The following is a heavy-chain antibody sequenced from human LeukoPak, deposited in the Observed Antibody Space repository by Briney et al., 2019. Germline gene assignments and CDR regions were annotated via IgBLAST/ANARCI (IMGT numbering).Heavy chain of an antibody. V-gene: IGHV3-30*02. D-gene: IGHD2-15*01. Sequence: GSLRLSCAASGFTFSSYGMHWVRQAPGKGLEWVAFIRFDGSNKYYADSVKGRFTISRDNSKNTLHLQMNSLRGEDTAMYYCARYCSGVSCPFDFWGQGTLVTVSS. CDR1: GFTFSSYG. J-gene: IGHJ4*02. CDR3: ARYCSGVSCPFDF. CDR2: IRFDGSNK.